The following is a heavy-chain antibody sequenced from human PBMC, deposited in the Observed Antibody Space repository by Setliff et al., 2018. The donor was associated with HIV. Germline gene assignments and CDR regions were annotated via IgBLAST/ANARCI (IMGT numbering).Heavy chain of an antibody. CDR1: GGSFSGYY. Sequence: PSETLSLTCAVYGGSFSGYYWTWIRQPPGRGLEWVGEIIHSGGTNYNRSLKSRVTISVDTSKNQFSLNLSSVTAADTAVYYCASGGLGVVGAIDYWRQGTLVTVSS. D-gene: IGHD2-15*01. CDR3: ASGGLGVVGAIDY. J-gene: IGHJ4*02. CDR2: IIHSGGT. V-gene: IGHV4-34*12.